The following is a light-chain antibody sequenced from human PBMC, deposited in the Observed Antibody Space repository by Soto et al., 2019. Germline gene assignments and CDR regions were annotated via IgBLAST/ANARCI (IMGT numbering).Light chain of an antibody. CDR3: QQRTNWPPLT. V-gene: IGKV3-11*01. CDR1: QSVRSY. J-gene: IGKJ4*01. Sequence: EVVLKQSPATLSLSPGERATLSCRASQSVRSYLAWFQHKPGQAPRLLIYDASNRATGIPGRFSGSGFGTDFTLTISSLEPEDFGVYYCQQRTNWPPLTFGGGTRVEIK. CDR2: DAS.